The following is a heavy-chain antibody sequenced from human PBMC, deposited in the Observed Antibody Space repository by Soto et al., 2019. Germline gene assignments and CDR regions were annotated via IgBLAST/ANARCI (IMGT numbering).Heavy chain of an antibody. CDR3: ARVNESSKEWFPTFDY. D-gene: IGHD3-3*01. J-gene: IGHJ4*02. Sequence: SETLSLTCTVSGGSISSYYWSWIRQPPGKGLEWIGYIYYSGSTNYNPSLKSRVTISVDTSKNQFSQKLSSVTAADTAVYYCARVNESSKEWFPTFDYWGQGTLVTVSS. CDR1: GGSISSYY. V-gene: IGHV4-59*01. CDR2: IYYSGST.